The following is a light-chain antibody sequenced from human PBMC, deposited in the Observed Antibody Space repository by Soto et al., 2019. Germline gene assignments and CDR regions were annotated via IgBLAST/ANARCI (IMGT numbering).Light chain of an antibody. J-gene: IGLJ1*01. CDR2: DVS. CDR3: SSYTSSSPYV. CDR1: SSDVGGYNY. Sequence: QSVLTQPASVSGSPGQSITITYTGTSSDVGGYNYVSWYQQHPGKAPKLMIYDVSNRPSGVSNRFSGSKSGNTASLTISGLHAEDEADYYCSSYTSSSPYVFGTGTKVT. V-gene: IGLV2-14*01.